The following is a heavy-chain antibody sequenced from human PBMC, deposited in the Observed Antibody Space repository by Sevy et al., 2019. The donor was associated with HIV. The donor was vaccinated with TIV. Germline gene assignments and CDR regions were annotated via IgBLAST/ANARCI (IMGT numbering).Heavy chain of an antibody. CDR2: ISYDGINK. CDR1: GFTFSSYS. D-gene: IGHD1-1*01. V-gene: IGHV3-30-3*01. Sequence: GGSLRLSCATSGFTFSSYSMHWVRQAPGKGLEWVATISYDGINKHYADSVKGRFTISRDNFKNSLSLQMNSLRAEDTAVYVCALERLSSAVAEYFQNWGQGTLVTVSS. J-gene: IGHJ1*01. CDR3: ALERLSSAVAEYFQN.